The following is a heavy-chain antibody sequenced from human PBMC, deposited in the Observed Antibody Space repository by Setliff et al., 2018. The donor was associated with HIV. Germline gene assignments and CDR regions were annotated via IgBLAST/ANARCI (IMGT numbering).Heavy chain of an antibody. V-gene: IGHV1-8*02. Sequence: ASVKVSCKASGYTFTSYEINWVRQATGQGLEWMGGMNPNSGTTGYAQKFQGRVTMTRNTSISTAYMELSSLRSEDTAVYYCARGRSLVRGYYYGSGSLSADHYYYMDVWGKGTTVTVSS. CDR1: GYTFTSYE. D-gene: IGHD3-10*01. CDR3: ARGRSLVRGYYYGSGSLSADHYYYMDV. CDR2: MNPNSGTT. J-gene: IGHJ6*03.